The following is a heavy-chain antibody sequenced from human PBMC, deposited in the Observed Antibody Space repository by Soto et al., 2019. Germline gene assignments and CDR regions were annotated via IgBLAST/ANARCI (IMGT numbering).Heavy chain of an antibody. CDR3: ASSTVVTPGGYYYYGMDV. J-gene: IGHJ6*02. D-gene: IGHD4-17*01. CDR2: IDPSDSYT. CDR1: GYSFTSYW. V-gene: IGHV5-10-1*01. Sequence: PGESLKISCKGSGYSFTSYWISWVRQMPGKGLEWMGRIDPSDSYTNYSPSFQGHVTISADKSISTAYLQWSSLKASDTAMYYCASSTVVTPGGYYYYGMDVWGQGTTVTVSS.